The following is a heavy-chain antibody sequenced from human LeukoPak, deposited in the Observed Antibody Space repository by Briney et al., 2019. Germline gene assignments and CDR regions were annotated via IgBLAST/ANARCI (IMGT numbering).Heavy chain of an antibody. J-gene: IGHJ5*02. CDR3: IVFGDSNH. CDR1: GLTASHNY. D-gene: IGHD4-17*01. CDR2: IHTSGDT. V-gene: IGHV3-53*01. Sequence: GGPLRLPCAPSGLTASHNYVSWVRQPPGKGLEWVSAIHTSGDTCYADSVKGRFTISRDTSKNTLYLQINSLRVEDTAVYYCIVFGDSNHWGQGTLVTVSS.